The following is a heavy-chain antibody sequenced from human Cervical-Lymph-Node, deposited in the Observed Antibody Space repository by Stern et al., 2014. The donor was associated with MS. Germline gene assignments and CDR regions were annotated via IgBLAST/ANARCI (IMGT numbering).Heavy chain of an antibody. CDR1: GGTFVSHS. J-gene: IGHJ6*02. CDR3: ARGPVSAVSGMDV. D-gene: IGHD6-19*01. CDR2: IIPLFETP. V-gene: IGHV1-69*01. Sequence: VQLVESGAEVKKPGSSVKVSCKVSGGTFVSHSISWVRQAPGQGLEWMGGIIPLFETPHFARRFQGRVTITTDDATNTAYMELSFLRYEDTGVYYCARGPVSAVSGMDVWGQGTMVTVSS.